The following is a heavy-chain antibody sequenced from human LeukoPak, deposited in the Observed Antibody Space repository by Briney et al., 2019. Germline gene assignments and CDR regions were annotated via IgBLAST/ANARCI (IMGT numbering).Heavy chain of an antibody. J-gene: IGHJ4*02. V-gene: IGHV1-2*02. CDR2: INPNSGGT. CDR1: GYTFTGYY. D-gene: IGHD2-2*03. CDR3: ARELDIVVVPAAMVPLDY. Sequence: WASVKVSCKASGYTFTGYYMHWVRQAPGQGLEWMGWINPNSGGTNYAQKFQGRVTMTRDTSISTAYMELSRLRSDDTAVYYCARELDIVVVPAAMVPLDYWGQGTLVTVSS.